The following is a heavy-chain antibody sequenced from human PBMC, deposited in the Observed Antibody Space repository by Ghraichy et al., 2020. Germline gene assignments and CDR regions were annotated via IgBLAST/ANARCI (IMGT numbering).Heavy chain of an antibody. J-gene: IGHJ5*02. V-gene: IGHV4-31*03. CDR2: IYYSGST. CDR3: ARDFVYYDSSGYYQNWFDP. D-gene: IGHD3-22*01. Sequence: LSLTCTVSGGSISSGGYYWSWIRQHPGKGLEWIGYIYYSGSTYYNPSLKSRLTISVDTSKNQFSLKLSSVTAADTAVYYCARDFVYYDSSGYYQNWFDPWGQGTLVTVSS. CDR1: GGSISSGGYY.